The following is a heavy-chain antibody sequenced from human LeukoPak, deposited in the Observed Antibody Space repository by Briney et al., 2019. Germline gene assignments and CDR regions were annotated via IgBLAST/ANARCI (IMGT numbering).Heavy chain of an antibody. CDR3: ARDRATIFGVVIEWTGWGSESCGMDV. D-gene: IGHD3-3*01. CDR2: ISSSSSYI. Sequence: PGGSLRLSCAASGFTFSSYSMNWVRQAPGKGLEWVSSISSSSSYIYYADSVKGRFTISRDNAKNSLYLQMNSLRAEDTAVYYCARDRATIFGVVIEWTGWGSESCGMDVWGQGTTVTVSS. CDR1: GFTFSSYS. J-gene: IGHJ6*02. V-gene: IGHV3-21*01.